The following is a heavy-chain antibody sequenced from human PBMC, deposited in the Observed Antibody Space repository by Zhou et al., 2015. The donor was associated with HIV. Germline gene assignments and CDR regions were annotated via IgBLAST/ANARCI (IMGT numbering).Heavy chain of an antibody. CDR2: IIPIFGTA. V-gene: IGHV1-69*01. J-gene: IGHJ5*02. CDR1: GGTFSSYA. D-gene: IGHD5-18*01. Sequence: QVQLVQSGAEVKKPGSSVKVSCKASGGTFSSYAISWVRQAPGQGLEWMGGIIPIFGTANYAQKFQGRVTITADESTSTAYMELRNLRRDDTALYYCARDPTFRSDTAMADNWFDRWGQGTLVTVSS. CDR3: ARDPTFRSDTAMADNWFDR.